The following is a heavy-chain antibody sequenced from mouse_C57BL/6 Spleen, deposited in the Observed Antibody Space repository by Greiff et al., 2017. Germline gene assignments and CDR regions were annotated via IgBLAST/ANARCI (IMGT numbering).Heavy chain of an antibody. J-gene: IGHJ4*01. CDR3: AREATMVYYAIDY. V-gene: IGHV5-17*01. CDR1: GFTFSDYG. D-gene: IGHD2-1*01. Sequence: EVQVVESGGGLVKPGGSLKLSCAASGFTFSDYGMHWVRQAPEKGLAWVAYISSGSSTLYYAHKVKGSFTISRDNAKNTLFQRMTRLRSEDTAMYDGAREATMVYYAIDYWGQGTSVTVSS. CDR2: ISSGSSTL.